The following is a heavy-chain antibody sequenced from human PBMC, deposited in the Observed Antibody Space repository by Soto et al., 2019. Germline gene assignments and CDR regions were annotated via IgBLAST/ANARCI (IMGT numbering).Heavy chain of an antibody. Sequence: ASVKVSCKASGYTFSGYYMYWVRQAPGQGLEWMGWINPNSGGTTYGQKFQGRVTMTRDTSISTAYMELSRLRSDDTAVYYCARDGEWLKRTYYYYNGMEVWG. D-gene: IGHD5-12*01. CDR1: GYTFSGYY. J-gene: IGHJ6*02. CDR2: INPNSGGT. CDR3: ARDGEWLKRTYYYYNGMEV. V-gene: IGHV1-2*02.